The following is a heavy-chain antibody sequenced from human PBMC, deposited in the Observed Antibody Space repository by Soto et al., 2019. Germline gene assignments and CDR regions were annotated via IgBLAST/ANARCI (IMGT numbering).Heavy chain of an antibody. J-gene: IGHJ6*03. D-gene: IGHD1-26*01. CDR3: AALGADYYYYYMDV. Sequence: QVQLQQWGAGLLKPSETLSLTCAVYGGSFSGYYWSWIRQPPGKGLEWSGEINHSGSTNYNPSLRSRVTISVDTSKNQCALKLSSVTAADTAVYYCAALGADYYYYYMDVWGKGTTVTVSS. CDR1: GGSFSGYY. CDR2: INHSGST. V-gene: IGHV4-34*01.